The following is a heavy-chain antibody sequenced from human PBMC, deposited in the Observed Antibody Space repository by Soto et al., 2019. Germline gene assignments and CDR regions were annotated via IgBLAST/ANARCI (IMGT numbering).Heavy chain of an antibody. D-gene: IGHD6-19*01. CDR1: GFTFSSYW. CDR3: AREGAPYSSGSAFDI. CDR2: IKQDGSEK. J-gene: IGHJ3*02. Sequence: HPGGSLRLSCAASGFTFSSYWMSWVRQAPGKGLEWVANIKQDGSEKYYVDSVKGRFTISRDNAKNSLYLQMNSLRAEDTAVYYCAREGAPYSSGSAFDIWGQGTMVTVSS. V-gene: IGHV3-7*03.